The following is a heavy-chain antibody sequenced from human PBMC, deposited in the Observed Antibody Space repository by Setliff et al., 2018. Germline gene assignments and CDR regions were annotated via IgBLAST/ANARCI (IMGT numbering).Heavy chain of an antibody. D-gene: IGHD3-22*01. Sequence: TSETLSLTCTVSGYSISSGYIWGWIRQPPGKGLEWVWNIGHTGSINYNPSLKSRLTISRDTSKNQVSLKLSSVTAADTAVYYCARDYYDSSGAFDMWGQGTMVTVSS. V-gene: IGHV4-38-2*02. J-gene: IGHJ3*02. CDR1: GYSISSGYI. CDR3: ARDYYDSSGAFDM. CDR2: IGHTGSI.